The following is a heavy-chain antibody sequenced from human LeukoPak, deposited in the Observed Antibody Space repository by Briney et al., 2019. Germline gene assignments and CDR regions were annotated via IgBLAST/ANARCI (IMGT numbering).Heavy chain of an antibody. CDR2: ISYDGSNK. CDR3: AKDVDNGDYLSWFDP. V-gene: IGHV3-30*18. D-gene: IGHD4-17*01. Sequence: PGGSLRLSCAASGFTFSSYGMHWVRQAPGKGLEWVAVISYDGSNKYYADSVKGRFTISRDNSKNTLYLQMNSLRAEDTAVYYCAKDVDNGDYLSWFDPWGQGTLVTVSS. CDR1: GFTFSSYG. J-gene: IGHJ5*02.